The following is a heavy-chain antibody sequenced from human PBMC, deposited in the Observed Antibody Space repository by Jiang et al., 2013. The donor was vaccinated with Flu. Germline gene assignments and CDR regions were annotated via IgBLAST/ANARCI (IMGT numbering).Heavy chain of an antibody. CDR2: IKQDGSLK. CDR1: GFTFSRSW. CDR3: ARHGDYAFDM. D-gene: IGHD5-24*01. Sequence: ESGGDLVXPGGSLRLSCAASGFTFSRSWMGWVRQAPGKGLEWVANIKQDGSLKYYEDSLKGRFAISRDNARASLYLQMDSLGAEDTAVYYCARHGDYAFDMWGQGTMVTVS. J-gene: IGHJ3*02. V-gene: IGHV3-7*03.